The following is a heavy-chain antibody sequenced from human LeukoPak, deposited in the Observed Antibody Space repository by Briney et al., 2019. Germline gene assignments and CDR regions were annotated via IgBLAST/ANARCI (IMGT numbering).Heavy chain of an antibody. Sequence: ASVKVSCKASVYTFSSYDINWVRQATGQGLEWMGWMNPDSGNTGYAQNFQGRVTMTSNTSITTAYMELTSLRSEDTAVYYCTKGSFRGHCSDTSCYTVNYWGRGTLVTVSS. CDR3: TKGSFRGHCSDTSCYTVNY. V-gene: IGHV1-8*01. D-gene: IGHD2-2*02. CDR1: VYTFSSYD. J-gene: IGHJ4*02. CDR2: MNPDSGNT.